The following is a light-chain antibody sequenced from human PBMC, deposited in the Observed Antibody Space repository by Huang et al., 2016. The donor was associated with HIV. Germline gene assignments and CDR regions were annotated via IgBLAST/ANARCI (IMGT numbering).Light chain of an antibody. V-gene: IGKV2-40*01. CDR2: TLS. CDR1: QCLLNSDDGNTY. J-gene: IGKJ2*01. CDR3: MQQIEFPSDT. Sequence: DIVMTQTPLSLPVTPGEPASISCGSSQCLLNSDDGNTYSDCCLQTPGQSPQLLIYTLSNRASGVPDKCSGSGSGTDLTLKISRVEAEDVGVYYCMQQIEFPSDTFGQGTKLESK.